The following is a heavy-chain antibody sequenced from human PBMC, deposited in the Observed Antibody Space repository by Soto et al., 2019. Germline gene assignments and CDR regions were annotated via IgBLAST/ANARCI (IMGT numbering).Heavy chain of an antibody. J-gene: IGHJ3*02. CDR2: IIPILGIA. Sequence: ASVKVSCKASGYTFTSYDINWVRQAPGQGLEWMGRIIPILGIANYAQKFQGRVTITADKSTSTAYMELSSLRSEDTAVYYCARGRSITMVRGVENAFDIWGQGTMVTVSS. CDR3: ARGRSITMVRGVENAFDI. D-gene: IGHD3-10*01. V-gene: IGHV1-69*04. CDR1: GYTFTSYD.